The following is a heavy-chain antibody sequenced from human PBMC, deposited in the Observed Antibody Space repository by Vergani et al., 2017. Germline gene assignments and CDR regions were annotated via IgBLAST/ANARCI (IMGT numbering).Heavy chain of an antibody. D-gene: IGHD6-13*01. CDR2: IHNRGKT. Sequence: QVRLEESGPGLVKPSETLSLTCSVSGYSIGSGFYWAWIRQSPGEGLQWLTSIHNRGKTYHNPSLKSRVSVSLDTSKNRFSLNLTSVTAADTAVYYCARLPQQQEGPIDAFDIWGQGTMVTVSS. J-gene: IGHJ3*02. CDR3: ARLPQQQEGPIDAFDI. V-gene: IGHV4-38-2*01. CDR1: GYSIGSGFY.